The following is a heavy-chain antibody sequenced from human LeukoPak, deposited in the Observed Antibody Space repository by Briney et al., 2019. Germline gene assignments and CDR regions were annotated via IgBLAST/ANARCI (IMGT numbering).Heavy chain of an antibody. V-gene: IGHV3-7*04. J-gene: IGHJ4*02. D-gene: IGHD2/OR15-2a*01. CDR2: IKKDGSDK. Sequence: GGSLRLSCAACGLIFSDYWMSWVRQPPGKGPEWVANIKKDGSDKYYVDSVKGRFTISRDNAKNSLNLQMNSLRADDTAMYYCPRGGLTFGYWGQGSLVTVSS. CDR1: GLIFSDYW. CDR3: PRGGLTFGY.